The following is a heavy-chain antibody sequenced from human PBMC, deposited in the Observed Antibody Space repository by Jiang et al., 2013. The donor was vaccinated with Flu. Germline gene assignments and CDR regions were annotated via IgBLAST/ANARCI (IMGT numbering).Heavy chain of an antibody. CDR1: GYSFTSYW. Sequence: QLVESGAEVKKPGESLKISCKGSGYSFTSYWIGWVRQMPGKGLEWMGIIYPGDSDTRYSPSFQGQVTISADKSISTAYLQWSSLKASDTAMYYCARTAARVPAARGYWFDPWGQGTLVTVSS. J-gene: IGHJ5*02. V-gene: IGHV5-51*03. CDR3: ARTAARVPAARGYWFDP. D-gene: IGHD2-2*01. CDR2: IYPGDSDT.